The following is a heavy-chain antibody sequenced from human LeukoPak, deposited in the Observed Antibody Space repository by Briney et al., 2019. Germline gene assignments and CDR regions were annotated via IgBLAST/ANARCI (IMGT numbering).Heavy chain of an antibody. Sequence: SETLSLTCTVSGASISSGPYYWSWIRQAAGKGLEWLGRVPVGRDTDYNPSLKSRLTLSVDTSKNQFSLKLSSVTAADTAVYYCASSPYYYGSGVLSGINYWGQGTLVTVSS. CDR3: ASSPYYYGSGVLSGINY. CDR1: GASISSGPYY. V-gene: IGHV4-61*02. D-gene: IGHD3-10*01. CDR2: VPVGRDT. J-gene: IGHJ4*02.